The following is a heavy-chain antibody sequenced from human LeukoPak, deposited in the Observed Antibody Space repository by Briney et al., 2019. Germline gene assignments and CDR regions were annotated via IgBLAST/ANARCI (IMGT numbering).Heavy chain of an antibody. V-gene: IGHV4-59*11. CDR1: GGSISSHG. J-gene: IGHJ4*02. CDR3: TRGVAAQDY. D-gene: IGHD6-6*01. CDR2: IYYSGRT. Sequence: SETLSLTCTVSGGSISSHGWSWIRQPPGKGLEWIGYIYYSGRTNYNPSLKSRVTISVDTSKNQFSLKLSSVTAADTAVYYCTRGVAAQDYWGQGTLVTVSS.